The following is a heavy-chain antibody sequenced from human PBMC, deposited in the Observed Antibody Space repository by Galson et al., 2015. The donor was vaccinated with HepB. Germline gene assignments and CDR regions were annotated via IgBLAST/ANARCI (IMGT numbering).Heavy chain of an antibody. D-gene: IGHD1-7*01. CDR3: ARRGTNYGNWVGP. Sequence: SVKVSCKASGYTFTSYSISWVRQAPGQRLEWMGWINTYNGNTNYVQNLQGRVTMTTDTSTSTAYMELRSLRSDDTAVYYCARRGTNYGNWVGPWGQGTLVTVSS. CDR2: INTYNGNT. V-gene: IGHV1-18*04. J-gene: IGHJ5*02. CDR1: GYTFTSYS.